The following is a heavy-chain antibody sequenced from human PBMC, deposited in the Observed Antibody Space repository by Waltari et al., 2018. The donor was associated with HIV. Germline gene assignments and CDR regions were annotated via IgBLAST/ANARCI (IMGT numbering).Heavy chain of an antibody. D-gene: IGHD3-10*01. CDR1: GETLKSYS. V-gene: IGHV1-69*02. CDR2: SAGIMGMP. J-gene: IGHJ5*01. Sequence: QVQLLQSGADVRRSGSLVTVFCKAIGETLKSYSINWVRQAPGQGLQWMGRLEWTGRSAGIMGMPKYAEHLPGKITISADGVTKTAVMELTSLRLDDTAVYYCAAPPAKGTWFDSWGQGSLVIVSS. CDR3: AAPPAKGTWFDS.